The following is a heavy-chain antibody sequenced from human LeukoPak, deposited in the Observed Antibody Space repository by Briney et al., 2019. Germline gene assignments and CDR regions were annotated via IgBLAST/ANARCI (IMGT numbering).Heavy chain of an antibody. CDR2: ISYDGSNE. D-gene: IGHD3-22*01. J-gene: IGHJ4*02. CDR3: AKDRHSSDFYSYYSDF. V-gene: IGHV3-30*18. Sequence: GGSLRLSCAASGFTVSSNYMSWVRQAPGKGLEWVAVISYDGSNEYYADSVKGRFTISRDNSENTLYLQMYSLRAEDTAVYFCAKDRHSSDFYSYYSDFWGQGTLVTVSS. CDR1: GFTVSSNY.